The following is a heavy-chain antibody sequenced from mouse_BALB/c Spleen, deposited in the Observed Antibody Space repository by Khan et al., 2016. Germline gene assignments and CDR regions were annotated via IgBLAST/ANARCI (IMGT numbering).Heavy chain of an antibody. V-gene: IGHV4-1*02. D-gene: IGHD1-1*01. CDR3: ARAGYYGYLVN. J-gene: IGHJ3*01. Sequence: EVKLLESGGGLVQPGGSLKLSCAASGFDFSRYWMSWVRQAPGKGLEWIGEINPDSSTINYTPSLKDKFIISRANAKNTLYLQMRKVRSEDTVLYYCARAGYYGYLVNWGQGTLVTVSA. CDR1: GFDFSRYW. CDR2: INPDSSTI.